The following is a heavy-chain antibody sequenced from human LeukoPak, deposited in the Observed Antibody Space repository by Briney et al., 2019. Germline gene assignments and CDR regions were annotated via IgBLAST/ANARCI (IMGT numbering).Heavy chain of an antibody. D-gene: IGHD7-27*01. V-gene: IGHV3-74*01. CDR2: INSDGSST. CDR1: GFTFSSYW. CDR3: AKDLPYLGWYFDL. Sequence: GGSLRLSCAASGFTFSSYWMHWVRQAPGKGLVWVSRINSDGSSTSNADSVKGRFTISRDNAKNTLYLQMNSLRAEDTAVYYCAKDLPYLGWYFDLWGRGTLVTVSS. J-gene: IGHJ2*01.